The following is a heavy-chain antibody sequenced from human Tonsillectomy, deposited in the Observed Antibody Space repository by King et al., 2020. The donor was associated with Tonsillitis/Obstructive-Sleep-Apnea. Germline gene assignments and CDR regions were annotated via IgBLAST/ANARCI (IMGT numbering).Heavy chain of an antibody. CDR1: GFTFSSSG. D-gene: IGHD2-2*01. V-gene: IGHV3-30*18. CDR3: AKDGRDIVVDPDYYYYYYMDV. J-gene: IGHJ6*03. Sequence: VRLVESGGGVVQPGTALRRSCAASGFTFSSSGMYWVRQAPGTGPDWVAVISSDGSNKSDADAVKGRFPISRDTSKHTLYLQMNSLRAEDTAGYYCAKDGRDIVVDPDYYYYYYMDVWGKGTTVTVSS. CDR2: ISSDGSNK.